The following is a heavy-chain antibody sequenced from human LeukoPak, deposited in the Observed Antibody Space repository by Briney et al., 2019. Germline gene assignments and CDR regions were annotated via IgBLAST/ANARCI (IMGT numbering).Heavy chain of an antibody. CDR1: GYTFTSYG. J-gene: IGHJ6*03. CDR3: ARVVEYPIPNYDFWSGYSRKVYYMDV. CDR2: ISAYNGNT. V-gene: IGHV1-18*01. D-gene: IGHD3-3*01. Sequence: GASVKVSCKASGYTFTSYGISWVRQAPGQGLEWMGWISAYNGNTNYAQKLQGRVTMTTDTSTSTAYMELRSLRSDDTAVYYCARVVEYPIPNYDFWSGYSRKVYYMDVWGKGTTVTVSS.